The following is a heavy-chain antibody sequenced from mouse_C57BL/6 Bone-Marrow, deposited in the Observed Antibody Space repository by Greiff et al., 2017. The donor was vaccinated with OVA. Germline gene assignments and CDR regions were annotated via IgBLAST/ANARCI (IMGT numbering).Heavy chain of an antibody. CDR1: GYAFSSSW. CDR3: EGFFITGFAY. CDR2: IYPGDGDT. D-gene: IGHD1-1*01. V-gene: IGHV1-82*01. J-gene: IGHJ3*01. Sequence: QVQLQQSGPELVKPGASVKISCKASGYAFSSSWMNWVKQRPGKGLEWIGRIYPGDGDTNYNGKFKGKATLTADKSSSTAYMQLSSLTSEDSAVYFCEGFFITGFAYWGQETLVTVSA.